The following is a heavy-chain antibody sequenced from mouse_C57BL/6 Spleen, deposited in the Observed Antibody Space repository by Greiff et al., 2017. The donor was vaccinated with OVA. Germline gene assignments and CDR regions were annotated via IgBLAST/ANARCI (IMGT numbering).Heavy chain of an antibody. CDR2: LSSGSSTI. J-gene: IGHJ4*01. V-gene: IGHV5-17*01. CDR1: GFTFSDYG. CDR3: ARVDYYAMDY. Sequence: EVKLVESGGGLVKPGGSLKLTCAASGFTFSDYGMHWVRQAPEKGLEWVAYLSSGSSTIYYADTVKGRFTISRDNAKNSLFLQMTSLMSEYTAMYYCARVDYYAMDYWGQGTSVTVSS.